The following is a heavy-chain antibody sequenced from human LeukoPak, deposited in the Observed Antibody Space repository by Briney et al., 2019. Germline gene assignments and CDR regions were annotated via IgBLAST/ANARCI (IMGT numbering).Heavy chain of an antibody. V-gene: IGHV3-23*01. CDR3: ARNENSGWGYFDY. CDR1: RFTFNSYA. D-gene: IGHD5-12*01. CDR2: IGGSNGIT. J-gene: IGHJ4*02. Sequence: GGSLRLSCAASRFTFNSYAMSWVRQAPGKGLEWVSVIGGSNGITFYVGSVKGRFAITRDNSKDTLYLQMNSLRAEDTAVYYCARNENSGWGYFDYWGQGTLVTVSS.